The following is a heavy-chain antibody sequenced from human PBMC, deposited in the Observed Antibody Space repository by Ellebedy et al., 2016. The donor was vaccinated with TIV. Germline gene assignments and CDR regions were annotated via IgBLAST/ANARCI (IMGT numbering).Heavy chain of an antibody. Sequence: SETLSLTXTVSGGSISSYYWSWIRQPPGKGLEWIGYIYYSGSTNYNPSLKSRVTISVDTSKNQFSLKLSSVTAADTAVYYCARDVTVTHAFDIWGQGTMVTVSS. V-gene: IGHV4-59*12. J-gene: IGHJ3*02. CDR3: ARDVTVTHAFDI. D-gene: IGHD4-17*01. CDR1: GGSISSYY. CDR2: IYYSGST.